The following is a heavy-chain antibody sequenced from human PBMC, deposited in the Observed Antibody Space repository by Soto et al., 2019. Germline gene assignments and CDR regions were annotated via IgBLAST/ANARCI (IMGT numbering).Heavy chain of an antibody. D-gene: IGHD6-19*01. CDR3: ARDLGGWTDY. V-gene: IGHV1-3*01. CDR1: GYTFTSYA. J-gene: IGHJ4*02. CDR2: INAGNGNT. Sequence: QVQLVQSGAEVKKPGASVKVSCKASGYTFTSYAMQWVCQAPGQRLEWMGWINAGNGNTKYSQKFQGRVTITSDTSASTDYMELSSLRSEDTAVYYCARDLGGWTDYWGQGTLVTVSS.